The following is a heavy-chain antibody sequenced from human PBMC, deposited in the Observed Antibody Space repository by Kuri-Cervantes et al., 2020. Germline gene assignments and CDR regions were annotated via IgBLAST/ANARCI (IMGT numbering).Heavy chain of an antibody. CDR3: ARLGATWDDY. CDR2: ISGDGVSA. V-gene: IGHV3-21*01. J-gene: IGHJ4*02. Sequence: GESLKISCAASGFTFSTYAMDWVRQTPGKGLEWVSAISGDGVSAYSVYADSVKGRFTVSRDNAKKSLFLQMNSLSADDTAVYYCARLGATWDDYWGQGTLVTVS. CDR1: GFTFSTYA. D-gene: IGHD3-10*01.